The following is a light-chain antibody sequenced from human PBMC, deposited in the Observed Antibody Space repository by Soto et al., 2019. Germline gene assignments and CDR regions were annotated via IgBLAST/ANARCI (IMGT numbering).Light chain of an antibody. J-gene: IGKJ5*01. Sequence: EIVLTQSPGTLSLSPGERATLSCRASQSVSSSYLAWYQQKPGQAPRLXIYGASSRATGIPDRFSGSGSGTDFTLTISRLEPEDFAVYYCQQYGSSLLTFGGGTRLEIK. CDR3: QQYGSSLLT. CDR1: QSVSSSY. CDR2: GAS. V-gene: IGKV3-20*01.